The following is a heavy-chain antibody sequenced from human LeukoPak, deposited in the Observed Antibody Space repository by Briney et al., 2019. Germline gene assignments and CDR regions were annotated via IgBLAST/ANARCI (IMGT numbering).Heavy chain of an antibody. J-gene: IGHJ4*02. CDR1: GFTFSSYS. CDR3: ARGATYSSSSPDY. D-gene: IGHD6-6*01. Sequence: GGSLRLSCAASGFTFSSYSMNWVRQVPGKGLEWVSAISSSGSYIYYADSVKGRFTISRDNAKNSLYLQMNSLRAEDTAVYYCARGATYSSSSPDYWGQGTLVTVSS. V-gene: IGHV3-21*01. CDR2: ISSSGSYI.